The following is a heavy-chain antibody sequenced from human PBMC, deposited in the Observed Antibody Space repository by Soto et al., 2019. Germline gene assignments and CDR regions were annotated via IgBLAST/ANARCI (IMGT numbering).Heavy chain of an antibody. V-gene: IGHV5-51*01. CDR1: GYSFTTYW. J-gene: IGHJ3*02. CDR3: ARRPLWSGYSGAFDI. D-gene: IGHD3-3*01. CDR2: IYPGDSDA. Sequence: PGASLKISCKGSGYSFTTYWIGWVRQMPGKGLEWMGIIYPGDSDARYNPSFQGQVTISADKSISTAYLQWSSLKASDTAMYYCARRPLWSGYSGAFDIWGQGTVVTVSS.